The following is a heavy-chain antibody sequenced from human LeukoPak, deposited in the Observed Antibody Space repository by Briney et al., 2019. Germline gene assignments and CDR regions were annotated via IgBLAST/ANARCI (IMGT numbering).Heavy chain of an antibody. D-gene: IGHD3-22*01. J-gene: IGHJ4*02. CDR3: ARGINYYDSSGLSADFDY. Sequence: EASVKVSCKASGYTFTGYYMHWVRQAPGQGLEWMGIINPSGGSTSYAQKFQGRVTMTRDTSTSTVYMELSSLRSEDTAVYFCARGINYYDSSGLSADFDYWGQGTLVTVSS. CDR1: GYTFTGYY. CDR2: INPSGGST. V-gene: IGHV1-46*01.